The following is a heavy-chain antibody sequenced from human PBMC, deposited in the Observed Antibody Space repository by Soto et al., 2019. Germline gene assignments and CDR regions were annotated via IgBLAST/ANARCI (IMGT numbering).Heavy chain of an antibody. V-gene: IGHV4-38-2*01. Sequence: SETLSLTCAVSGYSISSGYYWGWIRQPPGKGLEWIGSIYHSGSTYYNPSLKSRVTISVDTSKNQFSLKLSSVTAADTAVYYCARVRIAAAGTYFDYWGQGTLATVS. D-gene: IGHD6-13*01. CDR3: ARVRIAAAGTYFDY. J-gene: IGHJ4*02. CDR1: GYSISSGYY. CDR2: IYHSGST.